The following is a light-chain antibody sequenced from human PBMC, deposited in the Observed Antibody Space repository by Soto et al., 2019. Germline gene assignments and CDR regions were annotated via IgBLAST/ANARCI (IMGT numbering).Light chain of an antibody. CDR3: QQYDNWPPIT. Sequence: EIVLTQSPATLSVSPGERATLSCRASQSVSSKLAWYQQKPGQAPRLLIYGASTRATGIPARFSGSGSGVEFTLTISSLQSEDFAVYYCQQYDNWPPITFGQGTRLEIK. J-gene: IGKJ5*01. CDR1: QSVSSK. CDR2: GAS. V-gene: IGKV3-15*01.